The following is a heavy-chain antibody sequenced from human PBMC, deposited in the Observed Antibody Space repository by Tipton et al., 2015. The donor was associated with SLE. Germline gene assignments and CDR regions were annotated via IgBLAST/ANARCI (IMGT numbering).Heavy chain of an antibody. V-gene: IGHV4-39*07. J-gene: IGHJ4*02. CDR2: IYYSGST. CDR1: GGSISSSSYY. Sequence: TLSLTCTVSGGSISSSSYYWGWIRQPPGKGLEWIGSIYYSGSTYYNTSLKSRVTISVDTSKNQFSLKLSSVTAADTAVYYCARVDGSGSYYLLDYWGQGTLVTVSS. CDR3: ARVDGSGSYYLLDY. D-gene: IGHD3-10*01.